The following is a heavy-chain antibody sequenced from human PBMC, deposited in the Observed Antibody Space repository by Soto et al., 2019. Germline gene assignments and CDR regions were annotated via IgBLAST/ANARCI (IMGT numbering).Heavy chain of an antibody. J-gene: IGHJ4*02. V-gene: IGHV4-39*01. CDR2: IYYSGTT. D-gene: IGHD3-9*01. Sequence: PSETLSLTCTVSGDSITSNSYFWAWIRQPPGKGLEWIGSIYYSGTTYYNPSLKSRVTISVDRSKNQFSLKLSSVTAADTAVYYCARRRYDFLTGSNHAPIDYWGQGTLVTVSS. CDR1: GDSITSNSYF. CDR3: ARRRYDFLTGSNHAPIDY.